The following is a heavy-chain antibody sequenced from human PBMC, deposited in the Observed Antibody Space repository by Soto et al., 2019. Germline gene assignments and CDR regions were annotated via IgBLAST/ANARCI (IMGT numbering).Heavy chain of an antibody. CDR2: ITGYGDTP. V-gene: IGHV3-23*01. Sequence: QLLESGGGLVQPGGSLRLSCVASGFRFSLYAMSWVRQAPGKGLEWVSGITGYGDTPDYADSVKGRFTISRDNSKNTLSLQMNSLRVEDTAIYYCAKDRDSSGDWGQGTLVTVSS. J-gene: IGHJ4*02. CDR1: GFRFSLYA. CDR3: AKDRDSSGD. D-gene: IGHD6-19*01.